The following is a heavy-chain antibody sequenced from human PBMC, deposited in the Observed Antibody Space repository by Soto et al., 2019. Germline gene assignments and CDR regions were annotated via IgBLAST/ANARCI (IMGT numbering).Heavy chain of an antibody. Sequence: SVKGSCKASGYTFTSYDSNWVRQATGQGLEWMGRIIPILGIANYAQKFQGRVTITADESTSTAYMELSSLRSEDTAVYYCASYYYYDSSGYHNWFDPWGQGTLVTVSS. D-gene: IGHD3-22*01. CDR3: ASYYYYDSSGYHNWFDP. CDR2: IIPILGIA. V-gene: IGHV1-69*04. CDR1: GYTFTSYD. J-gene: IGHJ5*02.